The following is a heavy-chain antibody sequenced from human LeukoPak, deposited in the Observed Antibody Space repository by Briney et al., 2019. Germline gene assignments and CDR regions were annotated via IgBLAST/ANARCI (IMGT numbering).Heavy chain of an antibody. V-gene: IGHV1-18*01. J-gene: IGHJ4*02. CDR3: ARPHYEYSSSPTDY. Sequence: ASVEVSCKASGYTFTSYGISWVRQAPGQGLEWMGWISAYNGNTNYAQKLQGRVTMTTDTSTSTAYMELRSLRSDDTAVYYCARPHYEYSSSPTDYWGQGTLVTVSS. CDR1: GYTFTSYG. D-gene: IGHD6-6*01. CDR2: ISAYNGNT.